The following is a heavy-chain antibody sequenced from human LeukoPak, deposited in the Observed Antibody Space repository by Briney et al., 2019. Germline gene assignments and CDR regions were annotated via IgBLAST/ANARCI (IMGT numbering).Heavy chain of an antibody. CDR2: ISSSSCYI. Sequence: GGSLRLSCAASGFTFSSYSMNWVRQAPGKGLEWVSSISSSSCYIYYADSVKGRFTISRDNAKNSLYLQMNSLRAEDTAVYYCARLSSIAAAGTTDWFDPWGQGTLVTVSS. CDR3: ARLSSIAAAGTTDWFDP. D-gene: IGHD6-13*01. CDR1: GFTFSSYS. J-gene: IGHJ5*02. V-gene: IGHV3-21*01.